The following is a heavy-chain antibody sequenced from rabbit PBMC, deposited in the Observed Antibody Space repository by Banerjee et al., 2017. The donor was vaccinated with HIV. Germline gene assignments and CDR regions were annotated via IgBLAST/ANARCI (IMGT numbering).Heavy chain of an antibody. D-gene: IGHD4-1*01. Sequence: QEHLVESGGGLVQPGGSLKVSCKASGFDFSNYGVSWVRQAPGKGLEWIGYIDPVFGSTLYADWVNGRFTISSHNAQNTVDLQMNSLTAADTATYFCARGITIVAAGVDYGLDLWGPGTLVTVS. CDR1: GFDFSNYG. V-gene: IGHV1S47*01. CDR2: IDPVFGST. J-gene: IGHJ6*01. CDR3: ARGITIVAAGVDYGLDL.